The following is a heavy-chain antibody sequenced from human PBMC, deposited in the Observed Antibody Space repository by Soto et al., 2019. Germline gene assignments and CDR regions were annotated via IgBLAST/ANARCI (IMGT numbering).Heavy chain of an antibody. CDR3: ARESKYDTSGYPPCFAP. D-gene: IGHD3-22*01. V-gene: IGHV4-34*01. Sequence: PSETLSLTCAVYGGSFSGYYWTWIRQPPGTGLEWIGEINHSGSTNYNPSLKSRVTISVDTSKNQFSLKLSSVTAADTAVYYCARESKYDTSGYPPCFAPWGQGTLVTVSS. J-gene: IGHJ5*02. CDR1: GGSFSGYY. CDR2: INHSGST.